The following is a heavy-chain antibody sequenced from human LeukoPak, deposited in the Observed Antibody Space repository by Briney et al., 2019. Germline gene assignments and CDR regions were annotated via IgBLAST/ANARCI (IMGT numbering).Heavy chain of an antibody. CDR2: IHPSGTT. V-gene: IGHV4-4*07. CDR1: GGSISSYY. D-gene: IGHD6-19*01. CDR3: ARETEVPGGRSWDF. J-gene: IGHJ4*02. Sequence: SETLSLTCTVSGGSISSYYWTWIRQPAGKGLEWIGRIHPSGTTNHNPSVKSRVIMSLDMSNNQFSLKVRSVTAADPAVYYCARETEVPGGRSWDFWGQGALVTVCS.